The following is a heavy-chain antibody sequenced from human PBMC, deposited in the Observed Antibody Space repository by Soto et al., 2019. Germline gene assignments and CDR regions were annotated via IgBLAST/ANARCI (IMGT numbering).Heavy chain of an antibody. J-gene: IGHJ5*02. CDR2: IKQDGSEK. CDR1: GFTFSSYW. Sequence: LRLSCAASGFTFSSYWMSWVRQAPGKGLEWVANIKQDGSEKYYVDSVKGRFTISRDNAKNSLYLQMSSLRAEDTAVYYCAREVGSSARNWFDPWGQGTLVTVSS. V-gene: IGHV3-7*01. CDR3: AREVGSSARNWFDP. D-gene: IGHD6-6*01.